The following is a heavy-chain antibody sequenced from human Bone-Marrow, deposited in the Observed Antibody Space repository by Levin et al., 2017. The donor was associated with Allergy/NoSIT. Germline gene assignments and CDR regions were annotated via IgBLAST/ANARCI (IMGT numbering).Heavy chain of an antibody. V-gene: IGHV4-61*01. D-gene: IGHD2-2*01. Sequence: SETLSLTCTVSGGSVSSGSYYWSWLRQPPGKGLEWIGYFYYGGSTNYNPSLKSRVTISVDTSENQFSLKLSSVTAADTAVYYCARAFLVPAALGYWGQGTLVTVSS. CDR1: GGSVSSGSYY. J-gene: IGHJ4*02. CDR2: FYYGGST. CDR3: ARAFLVPAALGY.